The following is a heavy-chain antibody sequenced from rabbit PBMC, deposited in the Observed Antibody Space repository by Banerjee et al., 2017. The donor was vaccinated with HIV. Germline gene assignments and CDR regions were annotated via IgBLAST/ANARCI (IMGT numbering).Heavy chain of an antibody. D-gene: IGHD6-1*01. V-gene: IGHV1S47*01. CDR2: IFPDYGST. Sequence: QEQLVESGGGLVTLGGSLKLSCKASGIDFSSYGINWVRQAPGKGLEWIAYIFPDYGSTDYASWVNGRFTISLDNAQNTVFLQMTSLTAADTATYFCANSGAGYNYALNLWGPGTLVTVS. CDR1: GIDFSSYG. J-gene: IGHJ4*01. CDR3: ANSGAGYNYALNL.